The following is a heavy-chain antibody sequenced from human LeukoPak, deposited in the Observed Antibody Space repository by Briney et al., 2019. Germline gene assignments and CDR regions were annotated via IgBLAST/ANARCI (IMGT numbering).Heavy chain of an antibody. J-gene: IGHJ4*02. CDR2: ISGSGGST. CDR3: ARLTQLARGRY. Sequence: GGSLRLSCAASGFTFSSYAMSWVRQAPGKGLEWFSAISGSGGSTYYADSVKGRFTVSRDNSKNTLYLQMDSLRAEDTAVYYCARLTQLARGRYWGQGTLVTVSS. V-gene: IGHV3-23*01. CDR1: GFTFSSYA. D-gene: IGHD6-6*01.